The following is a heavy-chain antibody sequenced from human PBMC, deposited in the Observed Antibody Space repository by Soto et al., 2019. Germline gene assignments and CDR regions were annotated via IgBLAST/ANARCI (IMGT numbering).Heavy chain of an antibody. V-gene: IGHV3-23*01. D-gene: IGHD4-17*01. CDR3: AKDPLGSTVTQYFDY. CDR1: GFTFSSYA. J-gene: IGHJ4*02. CDR2: ISGSGGGT. Sequence: LRLSCAASGFTFSSYAMSWVRQAPGEGLEWVSAISGSGGGTYYAGSVKGRFTISRDNSKNTLYLQMNSLRAEDTAVYYCAKDPLGSTVTQYFDYWGQGTLVTVSS.